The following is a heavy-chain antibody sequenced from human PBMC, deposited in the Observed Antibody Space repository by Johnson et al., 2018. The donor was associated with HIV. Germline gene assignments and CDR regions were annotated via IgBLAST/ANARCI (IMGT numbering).Heavy chain of an antibody. CDR3: ARYNGVDSSSSGQTDI. J-gene: IGHJ3*02. Sequence: VQLVESGGGLIQPGGSLGLSCAASGFNVSTNNMNWVRQAPGKGLEWVSVTYSGGSTYYADSVKGRFTISRDNAKNSLYLQMNSLRAEDTALYYCARYNGVDSSSSGQTDIWGQGSMVTVSS. CDR1: GFNVSTNN. D-gene: IGHD2-8*01. CDR2: TYSGGST. V-gene: IGHV3-53*01.